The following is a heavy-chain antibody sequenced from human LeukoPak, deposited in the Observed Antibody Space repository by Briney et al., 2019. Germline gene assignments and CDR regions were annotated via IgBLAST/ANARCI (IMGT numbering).Heavy chain of an antibody. CDR3: AREGPSAFDI. CDR2: IYYSGST. Sequence: SETLSLTCTVSGGSISSHYWSWIRQPPGKGLERIGYIYYSGSTNYNPSLKSRVTISVDTSKNQFSLKLSSVTAADTAVYYCAREGPSAFDIWGQGTMVTVSS. CDR1: GGSISSHY. V-gene: IGHV4-59*11. J-gene: IGHJ3*02.